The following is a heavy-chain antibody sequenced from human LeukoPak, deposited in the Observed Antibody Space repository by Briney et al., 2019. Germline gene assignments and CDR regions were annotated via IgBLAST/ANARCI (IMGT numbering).Heavy chain of an antibody. V-gene: IGHV4-34*01. D-gene: IGHD4-17*01. Sequence: SETLSLTCAVYGGSCSGYYWSWIRQPPGKGREWMVEVNHRGRTNYHPSLKRRVTISVDTSKNQSSLKLSSVTAADTAAYYCARVRRYGDYDNYYYYYMDVWGKGTTATVSS. CDR3: ARVRRYGDYDNYYYYYMDV. J-gene: IGHJ6*03. CDR1: GGSCSGYY. CDR2: VNHRGRT.